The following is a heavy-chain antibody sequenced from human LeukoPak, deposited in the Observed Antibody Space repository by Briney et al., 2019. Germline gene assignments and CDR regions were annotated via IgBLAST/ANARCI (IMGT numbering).Heavy chain of an antibody. Sequence: PSQTLSLTCTVSGGSISSYFWFWIRQPPGKGLEWIGYIYTSGSTNYNPSLKSRVTISVDTSKNQFSLKLSSVTAADTAVYYCARRVAVTGHWYFDLWGRGTLVTVSS. CDR3: ARRVAVTGHWYFDL. V-gene: IGHV4-4*09. J-gene: IGHJ2*01. CDR2: IYTSGST. CDR1: GGSISSYF. D-gene: IGHD6-19*01.